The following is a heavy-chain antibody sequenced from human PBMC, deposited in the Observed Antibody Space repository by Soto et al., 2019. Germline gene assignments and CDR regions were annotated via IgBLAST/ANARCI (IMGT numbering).Heavy chain of an antibody. CDR3: DRTYWSGGGGRRFDS. CDR1: GASIPSADNY. J-gene: IGHJ4*02. CDR2: IYYSGYT. D-gene: IGHD2-15*01. V-gene: IGHV4-30-4*01. Sequence: TLSLTGPVSGASIPSADNYWSWLRPPPGKGLEWIGYIYYSGYTYYNPSLKSRLTISVDTSKNQFSRKLSSVTAADTAVYYCDRTYWSGGGGRRFDSWGQGALVTVYS.